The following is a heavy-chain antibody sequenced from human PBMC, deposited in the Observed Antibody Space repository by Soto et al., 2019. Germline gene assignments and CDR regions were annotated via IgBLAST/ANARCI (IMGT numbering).Heavy chain of an antibody. CDR3: ASHYDLWTGYLSPVDY. D-gene: IGHD3-3*01. CDR1: GYTFSDYY. J-gene: IGHJ4*02. V-gene: IGHV3-11*01. CDR2: IDTSSTKI. Sequence: GGSLRLSCAASGYTFSDYYLSWIRQAPGKGLEWISYIDTSSTKIYYADSVRGRFTISRDNGKNSLFLEMNNLRVEDTAVYFCASHYDLWTGYLSPVDYWGRGTLVTVSS.